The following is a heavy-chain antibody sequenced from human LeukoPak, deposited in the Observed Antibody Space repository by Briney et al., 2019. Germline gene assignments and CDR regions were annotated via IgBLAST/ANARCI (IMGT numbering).Heavy chain of an antibody. V-gene: IGHV3-48*03. CDR2: ISSSGSTI. CDR1: GFTFSSYD. CDR3: ARAPGYRSFLDY. J-gene: IGHJ4*02. Sequence: GGSLRLSCAASGFTFSSYDMNWVRQAPGKGLEWVSYISSSGSTIYYADSVKGRFTISRDNAKNSLYLQMNSLRAEDTAVYYCARAPGYRSFLDYWGQGTLVTVSS. D-gene: IGHD6-13*01.